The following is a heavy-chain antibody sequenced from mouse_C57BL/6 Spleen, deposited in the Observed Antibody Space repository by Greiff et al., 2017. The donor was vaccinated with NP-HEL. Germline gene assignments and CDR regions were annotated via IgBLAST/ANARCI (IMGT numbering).Heavy chain of an antibody. D-gene: IGHD2-4*01. Sequence: VQLQQSVAELVRPGASVKLSCTASGFNFKNTYMHWVKQRPEQGLEWIGWIDPANGYTKYAPQFKGKATIPADTSSNQAYLQLSSLTSEDTAIYYCARLCYDYDGDYWGKGTTLTVSS. CDR3: ARLCYDYDGDY. CDR1: GFNFKNTY. CDR2: IDPANGYT. V-gene: IGHV14-3*01. J-gene: IGHJ2*01.